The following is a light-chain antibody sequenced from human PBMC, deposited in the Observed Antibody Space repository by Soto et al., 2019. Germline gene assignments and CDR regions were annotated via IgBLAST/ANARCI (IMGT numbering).Light chain of an antibody. CDR1: QSINSY. Sequence: DIQMTQSPSSLSASVGDRVTITCRASQSINSYLNWYQQKPGKAPKFLIYAASSLQSAVPSRFSGSGSGTDCTITISSLQPEDCAPYYCQQSYSSPWTFGQGTKVEI. CDR3: QQSYSSPWT. V-gene: IGKV1-39*01. CDR2: AAS. J-gene: IGKJ1*01.